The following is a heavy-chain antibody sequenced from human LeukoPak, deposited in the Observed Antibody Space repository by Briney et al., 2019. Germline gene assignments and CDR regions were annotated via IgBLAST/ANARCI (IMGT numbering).Heavy chain of an antibody. V-gene: IGHV5-51*01. CDR2: IYPGDSDT. CDR3: ARWERDFWSGPDY. J-gene: IGHJ4*02. CDR1: GYSFTSYW. Sequence: GESLQISCKNSGYSFTSYWIGWVRQMPGKGLEWMGIIYPGDSDTRYSPSFQGQVTISADKSISTAYLQWSSLRASGTAMYYCARWERDFWSGPDYWGQGTLVTVSS. D-gene: IGHD3-3*01.